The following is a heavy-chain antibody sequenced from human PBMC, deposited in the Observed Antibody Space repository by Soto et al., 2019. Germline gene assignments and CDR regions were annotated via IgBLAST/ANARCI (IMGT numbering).Heavy chain of an antibody. CDR2: ISSSSSYI. CDR3: ARSLRKGPAYYYDSSGYYPLSFDI. J-gene: IGHJ3*02. CDR1: GFTFSSYS. Sequence: GGSLRLSCAASGFTFSSYSMNWVRQAPGKGLEWVSSISSSSSYIYYEDSVKGRFTISKDKAKNSLYLQMNSLRAEDTAVYYCARSLRKGPAYYYDSSGYYPLSFDIWGQGTMVTVSS. V-gene: IGHV3-21*04. D-gene: IGHD3-22*01.